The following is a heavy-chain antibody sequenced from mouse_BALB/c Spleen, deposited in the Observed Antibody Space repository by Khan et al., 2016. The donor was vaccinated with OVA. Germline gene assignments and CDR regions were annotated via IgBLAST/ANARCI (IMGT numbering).Heavy chain of an antibody. J-gene: IGHJ3*01. CDR3: TRHGYVAWFTY. CDR2: IDPFSGGS. Sequence: VQLKESGPELLKPGASVKISCTASGFSFTSSYIHWVMQRPGESLEWIGHIDPFSGGSTYNQKFKVKATLTVDNSSSTAYIHLSTLTSEDSAVYYRTRHGYVAWFTYWGQGTLVTVSA. V-gene: IGHV1-31*01. CDR1: GFSFTSSY. D-gene: IGHD2-14*01.